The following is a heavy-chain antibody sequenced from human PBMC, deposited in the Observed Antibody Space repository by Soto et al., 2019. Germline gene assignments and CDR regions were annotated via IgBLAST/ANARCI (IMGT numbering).Heavy chain of an antibody. CDR3: ARLEVATPPYYYYGMDV. J-gene: IGHJ6*02. CDR2: MNPNSGNT. V-gene: IGHV1-8*01. D-gene: IGHD5-12*01. Sequence: ASVKVSCKASGYTFTSYDINWVRQATGQGLEWMGWMNPNSGNTGYAQKFQGRVTMTRNTSISTAYMELSSLRSEDTAVYYCARLEVATPPYYYYGMDVWGQGTTVTVSS. CDR1: GYTFTSYD.